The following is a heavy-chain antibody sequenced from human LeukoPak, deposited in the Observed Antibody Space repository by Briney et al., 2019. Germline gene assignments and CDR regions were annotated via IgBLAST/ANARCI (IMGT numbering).Heavy chain of an antibody. CDR1: GFTFSSCA. D-gene: IGHD2-2*01. J-gene: IGHJ5*02. CDR2: ISGSGGST. V-gene: IGHV3-23*01. Sequence: GGSLRLSCAASGFTFSSCAMSWVRQAPGKGLEWVSAISGSGGSTYYADSVKGRFTISRDNSKNTLYLQMNSLRAEDTAVYYCATGYCSSTSCYRPPWFDPWGQGTLVTVSS. CDR3: ATGYCSSTSCYRPPWFDP.